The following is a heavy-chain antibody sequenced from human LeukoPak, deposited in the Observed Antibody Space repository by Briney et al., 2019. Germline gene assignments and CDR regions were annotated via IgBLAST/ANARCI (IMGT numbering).Heavy chain of an antibody. CDR1: GGSFSGYY. J-gene: IGHJ3*02. Sequence: SETLSLTCAVYGGSFSGYYWSWIRQPPGKGLEWIGEINHSGSTNYNPSLKSRVTVSVDTSKNQFSLKLSSVTAADTAVYYCARGPRITMIVVVITAAFDIWGQGPMVTVSS. V-gene: IGHV4-34*01. CDR3: ARGPRITMIVVVITAAFDI. CDR2: INHSGST. D-gene: IGHD3-22*01.